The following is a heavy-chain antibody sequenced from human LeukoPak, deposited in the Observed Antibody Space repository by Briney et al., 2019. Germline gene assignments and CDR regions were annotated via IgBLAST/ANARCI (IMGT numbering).Heavy chain of an antibody. D-gene: IGHD5-12*01. CDR2: IYYRVTS. V-gene: IGHV4-61*01. Sequence: PSETLSLTCTVSGGSISSSTYYWSWIRQPPGKGLEWIGYIYYRVTSDYNPSLKSRVTMSVDMSTRQISLKLSSVTAADTAVYYCAREGGATDAFDIWGQGTMVTVSS. J-gene: IGHJ3*02. CDR3: AREGGATDAFDI. CDR1: GGSISSSTYY.